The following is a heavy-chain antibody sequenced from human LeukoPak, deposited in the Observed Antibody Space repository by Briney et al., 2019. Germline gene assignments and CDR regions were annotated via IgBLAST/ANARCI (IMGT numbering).Heavy chain of an antibody. CDR2: ISAYNGNT. Sequence: ASVTVSCKASGYTFTSYGISWVRQAPGQGREWMGWISAYNGNTNYAQKLQGRVTMTTDTSTSTAYMELRSLRSDDTAVYYCARDRFSSSWYQNDFDYWGQGTLVTVSS. D-gene: IGHD6-13*01. V-gene: IGHV1-18*01. CDR1: GYTFTSYG. J-gene: IGHJ4*02. CDR3: ARDRFSSSWYQNDFDY.